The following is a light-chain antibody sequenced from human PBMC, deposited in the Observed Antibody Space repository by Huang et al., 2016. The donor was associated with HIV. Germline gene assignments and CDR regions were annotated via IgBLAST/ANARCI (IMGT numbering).Light chain of an antibody. CDR1: QSVGSN. CDR2: GAS. Sequence: EIVMTQSPATLSVSLGERATLSCRARQSVGSNLAWYQQKPGQALRHLIYGASTRATGIPARFSGSGSGTEFTLAISSLQSEDFAVYYCQQYNNWPRTFGQGTKVEIK. CDR3: QQYNNWPRT. V-gene: IGKV3-15*01. J-gene: IGKJ1*01.